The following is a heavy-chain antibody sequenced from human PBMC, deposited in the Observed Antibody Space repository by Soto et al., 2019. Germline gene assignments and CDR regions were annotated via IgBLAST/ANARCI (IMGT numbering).Heavy chain of an antibody. CDR1: GGSFSGYY. J-gene: IGHJ6*02. CDR2: INHSGST. D-gene: IGHD5-12*01. CDR3: ARFPREMATNANRRYYGMDV. V-gene: IGHV4-34*01. Sequence: PSETLSLTCAVYGGSFSGYYWSWIRQPPGKGLEWIGEINHSGSTNYNPSLKSRVTISVDTSKNQFSLKLSSVTAADTAVYYCARFPREMATNANRRYYGMDVWGQGTTVTVSS.